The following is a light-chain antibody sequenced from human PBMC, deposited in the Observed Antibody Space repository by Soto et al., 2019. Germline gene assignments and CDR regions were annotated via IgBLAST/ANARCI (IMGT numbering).Light chain of an antibody. Sequence: QSALTQPPSLSGTPGQRVTISCSGSSSNIAGNTVHRYQHLPGTAPKLLIYINDQRPSGVPGRFSASTSGTSASLAISGLQSDDEADYYCATWDDDLNAAVFGGGTQLTVL. CDR2: IND. CDR1: SSNIAGNT. CDR3: ATWDDDLNAAV. J-gene: IGLJ7*01. V-gene: IGLV1-44*01.